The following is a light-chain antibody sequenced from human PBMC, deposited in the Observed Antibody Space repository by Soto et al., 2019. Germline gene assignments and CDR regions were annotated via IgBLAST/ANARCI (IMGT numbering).Light chain of an antibody. V-gene: IGLV2-14*01. Sequence: QSALTQPASVSGSPGQSITISCTGTTSDVGGYNYVSWYQQHPGKAPKLMIYDVSNRPSGVSNRFSGSKSGHTASLTISGLQAEDEAEYYCSSYTDSSTLVVFGGGTKLTVL. CDR2: DVS. J-gene: IGLJ2*01. CDR1: TSDVGGYNY. CDR3: SSYTDSSTLVV.